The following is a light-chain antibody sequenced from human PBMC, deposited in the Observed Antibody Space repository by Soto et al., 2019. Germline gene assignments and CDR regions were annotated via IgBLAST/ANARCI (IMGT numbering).Light chain of an antibody. CDR1: QSVLYSSNNKNY. CDR3: QQYYSTPPT. V-gene: IGKV4-1*01. J-gene: IGKJ2*01. CDR2: WES. Sequence: DIVMTQSPDSLAVSLGERATINCKSSQSVLYSSNNKNYLAWYQKKPGQPPKLLLYWESTRESGVPDRFSGSGSGTDFTLTISSLQAEDVAVYYCQQYYSTPPTFGQGTKLEIK.